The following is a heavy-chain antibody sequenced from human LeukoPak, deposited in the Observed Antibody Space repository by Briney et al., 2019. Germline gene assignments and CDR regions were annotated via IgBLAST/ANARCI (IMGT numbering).Heavy chain of an antibody. V-gene: IGHV3-48*01. CDR1: GFTFSSYC. D-gene: IGHD1-26*01. Sequence: GGSLRLSCAASGFTFSSYCMTWVRQAPGKGLEWVSYISGNSSTIYYADSVKGRFTISRDNAKNSLYLQMNSLRAEDTAVYYCARGVGATKATFDYWGQGTLVTVSS. J-gene: IGHJ4*02. CDR3: ARGVGATKATFDY. CDR2: ISGNSSTI.